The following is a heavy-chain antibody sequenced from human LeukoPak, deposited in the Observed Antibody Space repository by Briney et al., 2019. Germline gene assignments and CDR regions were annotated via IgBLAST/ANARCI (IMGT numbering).Heavy chain of an antibody. V-gene: IGHV4-34*01. Sequence: PSETLSLTCAIYGGSFSGYYWSWIRQPPGKGLEWIGEINHSGSTNYNPSLKSRVTISVDTSKNQFSLKLSSVTAADTAVYYCARYDSSGCDFDYWGQGTLVTVSS. CDR1: GGSFSGYY. CDR3: ARYDSSGCDFDY. D-gene: IGHD3-22*01. J-gene: IGHJ4*02. CDR2: INHSGST.